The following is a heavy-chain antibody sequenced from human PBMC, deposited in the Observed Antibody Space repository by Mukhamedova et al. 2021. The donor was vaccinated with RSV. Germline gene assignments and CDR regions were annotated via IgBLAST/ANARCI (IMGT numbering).Heavy chain of an antibody. CDR2: IKSKTDGGTT. V-gene: IGHV3-15*01. J-gene: IGHJ4*02. CDR3: TTHPIEDIDY. Sequence: VRQAPGKGLEWVGRIKSKTDGGTTDYAAPVKGRFTISRDDSKNTLYLQMNSLTTEDTAVYYCTTHPIEDIDYLGQGTLVTVSS. D-gene: IGHD3-16*02.